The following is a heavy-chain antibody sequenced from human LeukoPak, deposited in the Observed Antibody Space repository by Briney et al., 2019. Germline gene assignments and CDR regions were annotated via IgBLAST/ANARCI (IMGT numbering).Heavy chain of an antibody. CDR3: ARALPGYYGMDV. J-gene: IGHJ6*02. Sequence: GGSLRLSCAASGFTFSSYWMHWVRQAPGKGLVWVSRINTDGSTTTYADSVKGRFTISRDNAKNTLYLRMNSLRAEDTAVYYCARALPGYYGMDVWGQGTTVTVSS. D-gene: IGHD7-27*01. CDR1: GFTFSSYW. V-gene: IGHV3-74*01. CDR2: INTDGSTT.